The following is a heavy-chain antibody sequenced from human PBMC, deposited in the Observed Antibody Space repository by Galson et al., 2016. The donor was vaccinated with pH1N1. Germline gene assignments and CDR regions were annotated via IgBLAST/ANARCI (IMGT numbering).Heavy chain of an antibody. CDR1: GGSISNDKW. CDR2: FHQSGTT. J-gene: IGHJ3*02. V-gene: IGHV4-4*02. D-gene: IGHD3-22*01. CDR3: ASHYYTSGYGAFEI. Sequence: SETLSLTCAVSGGSISNDKWWSWVRQPPGKGLEWIGEFHQSGTTNYNPSLKSRVTISVDKSKNHLSLKLSSVTAADTAVYYCASHYYTSGYGAFEIWGQGTTVTVS.